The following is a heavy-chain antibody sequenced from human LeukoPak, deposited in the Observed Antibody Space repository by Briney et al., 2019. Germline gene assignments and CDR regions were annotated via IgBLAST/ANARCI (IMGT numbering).Heavy chain of an antibody. CDR3: ARDNSVRGEAWWFNP. CDR1: GYTFTSNY. D-gene: IGHD2-21*01. CDR2: ISPSGGST. V-gene: IGHV1-46*01. J-gene: IGHJ5*02. Sequence: ASVKVSCKAFGYTFTSNYMHWVRQAPGQGPEGMGGISPSGGSTTYPQKFQGRVTLTRDMSTSTDYLELSSLRSEDTAVYYCARDNSVRGEAWWFNPWGQGTLVTVSS.